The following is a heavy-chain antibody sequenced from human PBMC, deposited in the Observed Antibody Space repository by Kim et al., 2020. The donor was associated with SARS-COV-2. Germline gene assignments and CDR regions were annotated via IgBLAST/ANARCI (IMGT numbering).Heavy chain of an antibody. J-gene: IGHJ6*02. D-gene: IGHD2-15*01. Sequence: GGSLRLSCAASGFTVSSYAMIWVRQAPGKGREWVSGIIAGGGSRYYADSVKGRFTISRDNAKNTLYLQMNSLRAEDTAVYNCAKDVNRDRGIVGLRYYGMDVWGQGTTVTVSS. CDR2: IIAGGGSR. V-gene: IGHV3-23*01. CDR3: AKDVNRDRGIVGLRYYGMDV. CDR1: GFTVSSYA.